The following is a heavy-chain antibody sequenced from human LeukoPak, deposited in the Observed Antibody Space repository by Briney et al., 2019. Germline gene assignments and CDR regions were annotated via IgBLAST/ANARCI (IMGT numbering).Heavy chain of an antibody. CDR1: GGSFSGYY. J-gene: IGHJ6*03. V-gene: IGHV4-34*01. D-gene: IGHD6-13*01. CDR3: ARLGATRPGYSTSWYYYYYMDV. CDR2: INHSGST. Sequence: SETLSLTCTVYGGSFSGYYWSWIRQPPGKGLEWIGEINHSGSTNYNPSLKSRVTISVDTSKNQFSLKLSSVTAADTAVYYCARLGATRPGYSTSWYYYYYMDVWGKGTTVTVSS.